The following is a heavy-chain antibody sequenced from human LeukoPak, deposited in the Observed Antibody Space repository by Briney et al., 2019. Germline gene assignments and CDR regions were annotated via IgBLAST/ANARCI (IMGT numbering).Heavy chain of an antibody. V-gene: IGHV4-61*02. CDR2: IHTSGNT. J-gene: IGHJ3*02. D-gene: IGHD7-27*01. CDR1: GGPISSGNYY. CDR3: ARDRAGDSFDI. Sequence: NPSETLSLTCTVSGGPISSGNYYWTWIRQPAGKELEWIGRIHTSGNTNYNPSLESQVTISIDTSKNQFSLSLNSVTPADTAIYYCARDRAGDSFDIWGQGTMVTVSS.